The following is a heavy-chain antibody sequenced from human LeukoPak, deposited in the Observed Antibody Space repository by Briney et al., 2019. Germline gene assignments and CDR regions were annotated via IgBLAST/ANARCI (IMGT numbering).Heavy chain of an antibody. V-gene: IGHV3-23*01. J-gene: IGHJ3*02. CDR1: GFTFSSYA. D-gene: IGHD3-10*01. CDR3: AKGGPLLWFGEFYLDI. Sequence: GGSLRLSCAASGFTFSSYAMSWVRQAPGKGLEWVSAISGSGGSTYYADSVKDRFTTSRDNSKNTLYLQMNSLRAEDTAVYYCAKGGPLLWFGEFYLDIWGQGTMVTVSS. CDR2: ISGSGGST.